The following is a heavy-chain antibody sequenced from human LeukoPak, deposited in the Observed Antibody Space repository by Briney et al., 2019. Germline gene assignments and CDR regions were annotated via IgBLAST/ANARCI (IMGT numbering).Heavy chain of an antibody. CDR3: ARDVEARTWGLGNY. CDR1: GYTFTAFY. CDR2: INPNSGVT. J-gene: IGHJ4*02. Sequence: ASSVKVSCKASGYTFTAFYMHWVRQAPGQGPEWMGRINPNSGVTNFAQKFQGRVTMTSDTSISTAYMELNSLRSDDTAVYYCARDVEARTWGLGNYWGQGTLVTVSS. D-gene: IGHD7-27*01. V-gene: IGHV1-2*06.